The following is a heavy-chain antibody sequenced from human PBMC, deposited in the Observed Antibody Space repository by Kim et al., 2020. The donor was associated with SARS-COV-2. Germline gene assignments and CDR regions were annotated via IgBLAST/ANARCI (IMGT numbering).Heavy chain of an antibody. V-gene: IGHV3-30*04. CDR2: ISYDGSNK. Sequence: GGSLRLSCAASGFTFSSYAMHWVRQAPGKGLEWVAVISYDGSNKYYADSVKGRFTISRDNSKNTLYLQMNSLRAEDTAVYYCARGAPPYCGGDCYPYYFDYWGQGTLVTVSS. CDR1: GFTFSSYA. D-gene: IGHD2-21*02. J-gene: IGHJ4*02. CDR3: ARGAPPYCGGDCYPYYFDY.